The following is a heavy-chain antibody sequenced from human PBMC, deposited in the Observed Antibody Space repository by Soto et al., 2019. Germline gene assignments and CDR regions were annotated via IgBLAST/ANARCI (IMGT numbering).Heavy chain of an antibody. CDR2: INHSGST. V-gene: IGHV4-34*01. CDR1: GGSFSGYY. D-gene: IGHD3-3*01. J-gene: IGHJ4*02. Sequence: SETLSLTCAVYGGSFSGYYWSWIRQPPGKGLEWIGEINHSGSTNYNPSLKSRVTISVDTSKNQFSLKLSSVTAADTAVYYCARGGRVNDFWSGYYSFDYWGQGTLVTVSS. CDR3: ARGGRVNDFWSGYYSFDY.